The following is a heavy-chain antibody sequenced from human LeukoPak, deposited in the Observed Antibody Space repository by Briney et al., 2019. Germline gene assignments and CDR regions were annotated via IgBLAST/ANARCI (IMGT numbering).Heavy chain of an antibody. CDR3: AKGFYCSGGSCPVDY. V-gene: IGHV3-23*01. CDR1: GFTFSSYA. J-gene: IGHJ4*02. D-gene: IGHD2-15*01. CDR2: ISGSGGST. Sequence: GGSLRLSCAASGFTFSSYAMSWVRQAPGKGLEWGSAISGSGGSTYYADSVKGRSTISRDNSKNTLYLQMNSLRAEDTAVYYCAKGFYCSGGSCPVDYWGQGTLVTVSS.